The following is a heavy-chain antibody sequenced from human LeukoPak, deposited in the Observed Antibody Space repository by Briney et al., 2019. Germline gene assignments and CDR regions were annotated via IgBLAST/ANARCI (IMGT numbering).Heavy chain of an antibody. CDR1: GFTFSSYG. V-gene: IGHV3-30*18. Sequence: PGGSLRLSCAASGFTFSSYGMHWVRQAPGKGLEWVAVISYDGSNKYYAGSVKGRFTISRDNSKNTLYLQMSSLRAEDTAVYYCAKLVEVVVAATTVGLDYWGQGTLVTVSS. CDR3: AKLVEVVVAATTVGLDY. J-gene: IGHJ4*02. CDR2: ISYDGSNK. D-gene: IGHD2-15*01.